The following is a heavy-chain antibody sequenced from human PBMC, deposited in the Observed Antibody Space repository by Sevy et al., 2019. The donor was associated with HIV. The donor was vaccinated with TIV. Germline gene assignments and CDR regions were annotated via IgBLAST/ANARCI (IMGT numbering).Heavy chain of an antibody. CDR1: GYSISSGYY. CDR2: IYHSGST. J-gene: IGHJ4*02. Sequence: SETLSLTCAVSGYSISSGYYWGWIRQPPGKGLEWIGSIYHSGSTYYNLSLKSRVTISVDTSKNQFSLKLSSVTAADTAVYYCARRSVDGSRYYWGQGTLVTVSS. CDR3: ARRSVDGSRYY. D-gene: IGHD1-26*01. V-gene: IGHV4-38-2*01.